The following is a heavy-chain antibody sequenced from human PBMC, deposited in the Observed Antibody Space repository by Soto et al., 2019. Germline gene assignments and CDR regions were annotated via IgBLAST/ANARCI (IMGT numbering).Heavy chain of an antibody. CDR2: IYPGDSDA. Sequence: GESLKISCQGSGYSFASYWIGWVRQMPGKGREWMGIIYPGDSDAKYSPSFQGQVTISIDTSSRTAHLQWSSLKASDSAMYYRARQWDYYERSGHYGDYWGQGTLVTAPQ. CDR1: GYSFASYW. V-gene: IGHV5-51*01. J-gene: IGHJ4*02. D-gene: IGHD3-22*01. CDR3: ARQWDYYERSGHYGDY.